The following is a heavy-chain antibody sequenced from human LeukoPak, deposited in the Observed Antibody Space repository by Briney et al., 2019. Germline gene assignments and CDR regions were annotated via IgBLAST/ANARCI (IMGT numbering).Heavy chain of an antibody. CDR3: ASHSEYGDYFDY. Sequence: GGSLRLSCAASGFTFSSYEMNWVRQAPGKGLEWVSYISSSGSTIYYADSVKGRFTISRDNAKNSLYLQMNSLRAEDTAVYYCASHSEYGDYFDYRGQGTLVTVSS. CDR1: GFTFSSYE. D-gene: IGHD4-17*01. J-gene: IGHJ4*02. CDR2: ISSSGSTI. V-gene: IGHV3-48*03.